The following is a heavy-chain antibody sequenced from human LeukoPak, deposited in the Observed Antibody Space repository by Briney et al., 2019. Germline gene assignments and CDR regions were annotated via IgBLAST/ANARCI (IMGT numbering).Heavy chain of an antibody. V-gene: IGHV1-8*01. CDR3: ARGRGAYCGGDCYSGDY. Sequence: ASVKVSCKASGYTFTSYDINWVRQATGQGLEWMGWMNPNSGNTGYAQKFQGRVTMTRNTSISRAYMELSSLRSEDTAVYYCARGRGAYCGGDCYSGDYWGQGTLVTVSS. CDR2: MNPNSGNT. J-gene: IGHJ4*02. D-gene: IGHD2-21*02. CDR1: GYTFTSYD.